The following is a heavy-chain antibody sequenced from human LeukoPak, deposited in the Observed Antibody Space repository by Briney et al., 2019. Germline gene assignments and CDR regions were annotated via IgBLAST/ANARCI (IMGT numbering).Heavy chain of an antibody. CDR3: ARGSGSGSYHFDY. J-gene: IGHJ4*02. CDR1: GFPFIKHS. D-gene: IGHD1-26*01. V-gene: IGHV3-21*01. Sequence: GGSLRLSCAASGFPFIKHSMNWVRQAPGKGLEWVSFINDTDDTSYYADSVKGRFTISRDKAKNSLYLQMNSLRVEDTAVYYCARGSGSGSYHFDYWGQGTLVTVSS. CDR2: INDTDDTS.